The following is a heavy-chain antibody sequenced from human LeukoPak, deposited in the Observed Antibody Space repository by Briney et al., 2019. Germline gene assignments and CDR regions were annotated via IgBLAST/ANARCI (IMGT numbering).Heavy chain of an antibody. D-gene: IGHD6-19*01. Sequence: GGSPRLSCAASGFSFTTNWMSWVRQAPGKGLEWVANIDQDGSEKYYVDSVKGRFTISRDNAKNSLYLQMNSLRAKDTAVYYCAREFRGWYRNNWFDPWGQGTLVTVSS. CDR3: AREFRGWYRNNWFDP. CDR2: IDQDGSEK. V-gene: IGHV3-7*01. CDR1: GFSFTTNW. J-gene: IGHJ5*02.